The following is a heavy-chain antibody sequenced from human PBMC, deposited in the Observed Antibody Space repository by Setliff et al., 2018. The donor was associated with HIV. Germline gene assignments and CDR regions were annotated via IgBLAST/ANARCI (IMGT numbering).Heavy chain of an antibody. CDR1: GGSISSYY. V-gene: IGHV4-59*01. CDR2: IYYSGST. Sequence: TSETLSLTCTVSGGSISSYYWSWIRQSPGKGLEWVGYIYYSGSTNYNPSLKSRVSISVDTSKNQFSLKLSSVTAADTAMYYCGRVGFGELFGAFDIWGQGIMVTVSS. J-gene: IGHJ3*02. D-gene: IGHD3-10*01. CDR3: GRVGFGELFGAFDI.